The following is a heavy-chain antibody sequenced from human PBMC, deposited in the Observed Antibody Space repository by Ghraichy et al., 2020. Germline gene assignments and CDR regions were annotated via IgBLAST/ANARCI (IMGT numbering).Heavy chain of an antibody. CDR3: ARLSIGRELQLWLHYYYYYMDV. CDR1: GFTFSSYW. J-gene: IGHJ6*03. D-gene: IGHD5-18*01. V-gene: IGHV3-7*01. Sequence: GGSLRLSCAASGFTFSSYWMSWVRQAPGKGLEWVANIKQDGSEKYYVDSVKGRFTISRDNAKNSLYLQMNSLRAEDTAVYYCARLSIGRELQLWLHYYYYYMDVWGKGTTVTVSS. CDR2: IKQDGSEK.